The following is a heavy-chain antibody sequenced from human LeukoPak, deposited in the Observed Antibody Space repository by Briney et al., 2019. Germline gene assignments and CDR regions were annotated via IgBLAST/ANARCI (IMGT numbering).Heavy chain of an antibody. CDR1: GGSISSYY. D-gene: IGHD2-15*01. J-gene: IGHJ3*02. CDR2: IYYSGST. V-gene: IGHV4-59*01. CDR3: ARGRGYAFDI. Sequence: SETLSLTCTVSGGSISSYYWSWIRQPPGKGLEWIGYIYYSGSTNYNPPLKSRVTISVDTSKNQFSLKLSSVTAADTAVYYCARGRGYAFDIWGQGTMVTVSS.